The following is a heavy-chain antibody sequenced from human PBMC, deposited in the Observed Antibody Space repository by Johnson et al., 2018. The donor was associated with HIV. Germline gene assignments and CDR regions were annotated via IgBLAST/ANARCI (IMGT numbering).Heavy chain of an antibody. CDR1: GFAFRTHW. J-gene: IGHJ3*01. Sequence: MQLVESGGGLVQPGGSLRLSCAASGFAFRTHWMVWVRQVPGKGPVWVARIYNDGSRTSYADSVKGRFTISRDNAKNTVDLQMNSLRVEDTAVYYCAKVDFGGDTCAGFDPFNLWGQGTLVTVSS. CDR3: AKVDFGGDTCAGFDPFNL. D-gene: IGHD2-21*01. CDR2: IYNDGSRT. V-gene: IGHV3-74*02.